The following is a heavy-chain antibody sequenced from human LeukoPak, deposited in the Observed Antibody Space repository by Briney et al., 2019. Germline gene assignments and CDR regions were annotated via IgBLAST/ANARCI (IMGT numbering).Heavy chain of an antibody. CDR2: IYYSGST. V-gene: IGHV4-31*03. J-gene: IGHJ4*02. CDR3: AGRYYYDSSGYSNHDY. CDR1: GGSISSGGYY. Sequence: SETLSLTCTVSGGSISSGGYYWSWIRQHPGKGLEWIGYIYYSGSTYYNPSLKSRVTISVDTSKNQFSLKLSSVIAADTAVYYCAGRYYYDSSGYSNHDYWGQGTLVTVSS. D-gene: IGHD3-22*01.